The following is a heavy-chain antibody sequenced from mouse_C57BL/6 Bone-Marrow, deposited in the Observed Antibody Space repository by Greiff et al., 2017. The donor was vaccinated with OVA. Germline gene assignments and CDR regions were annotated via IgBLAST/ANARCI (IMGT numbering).Heavy chain of an antibody. CDR2: ISNGGGST. J-gene: IGHJ3*01. CDR3: ARRLRPEFAY. CDR1: GFTFSDYY. Sequence: EVQRVESGGGLVQPGGSLKLSCAASGFTFSDYYMYWVRQTPEKRLEWVAYISNGGGSTYYPDTVKGRFTISRDNAKNTLYLQMSRLKSEETAMYYCARRLRPEFAYWGQGTLVTVSA. D-gene: IGHD2-4*01. V-gene: IGHV5-12*01.